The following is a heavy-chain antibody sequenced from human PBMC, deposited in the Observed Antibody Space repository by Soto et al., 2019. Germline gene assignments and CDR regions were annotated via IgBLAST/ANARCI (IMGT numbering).Heavy chain of an antibody. CDR2: IYYSGNT. CDR1: GASIRSYY. D-gene: IGHD2-2*01. CDR3: VRYCSTTKCPFDY. V-gene: IGHV4-59*06. Sequence: PSETLSLTCSVSGASIRSYYWHWIRQPPGKGLEWIGYIYYSGNTYFNPSLKSRVTLSVDTSKNQFSLNLSSVTAADTAVYYCVRYCSTTKCPFDYWGQGTLVTVSS. J-gene: IGHJ4*02.